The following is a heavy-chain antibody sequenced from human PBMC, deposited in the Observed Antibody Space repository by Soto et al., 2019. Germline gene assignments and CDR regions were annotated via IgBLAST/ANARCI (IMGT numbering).Heavy chain of an antibody. D-gene: IGHD1-26*01. J-gene: IGHJ6*02. CDR3: ARRRIAGAATDFYYDGMDV. CDR1: GGTFSTYV. V-gene: IGHV1-69*12. Sequence: QVQLVQSGAEVKKPGSSVKVSCKASGGTFSTYVISWVRQAPGQGLEWMGGIIPVFATTNYAQKFQGRVTITADESTRTGYMEMKSLTSEYTAVYYCARRRIAGAATDFYYDGMDVWGQGTSVPVSS. CDR2: IIPVFATT.